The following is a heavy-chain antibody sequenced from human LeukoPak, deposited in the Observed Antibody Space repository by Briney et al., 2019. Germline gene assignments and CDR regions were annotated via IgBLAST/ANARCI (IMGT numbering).Heavy chain of an antibody. CDR3: ARAYSSGWTPANYYYYYGMDV. V-gene: IGHV1-69*04. D-gene: IGHD6-19*01. CDR1: GGTFSSYA. CDR2: IIPIFGIA. Sequence: ASVRVSCKASGGTFSSYAISWVRQAPGQGLEWMGRIIPIFGIANYALKFQGRVTITADKSTSTAYMELSSLRSEDTAVYYCARAYSSGWTPANYYYYYGMDVWGQGTAVTVSS. J-gene: IGHJ6*02.